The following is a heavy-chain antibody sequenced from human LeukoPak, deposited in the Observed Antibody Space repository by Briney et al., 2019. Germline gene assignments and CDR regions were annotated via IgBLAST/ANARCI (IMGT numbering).Heavy chain of an antibody. CDR2: IIPIFGTA. CDR3: ARAKVGATLSFDY. D-gene: IGHD1-26*01. V-gene: IGHV1-69*05. CDR1: GGTFSSYA. J-gene: IGHJ4*02. Sequence: SVRVSCKASGGTFSSYAISWVRQAPGQGLEWMGGIIPIFGTANYAQKFQGRVTITTDESTSTAYMELSSLRSEDTAVYYCARAKVGATLSFDYWGQGTLVTVSS.